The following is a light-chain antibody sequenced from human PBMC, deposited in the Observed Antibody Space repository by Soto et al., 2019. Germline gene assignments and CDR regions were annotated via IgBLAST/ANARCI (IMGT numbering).Light chain of an antibody. J-gene: IGLJ3*02. V-gene: IGLV1-47*01. CDR1: SSNIGSNY. Sequence: QSVLTQPPSASGTPGQRVTISCSGSSSNIGSNYVYWYQQLPGTAPKLLIYRNNQRPSGVPDRFSGSQSGTSASLAISGLRSEDEDDYYCAAWDDSLSVVVFGGGTKLTVL. CDR2: RNN. CDR3: AAWDDSLSVVV.